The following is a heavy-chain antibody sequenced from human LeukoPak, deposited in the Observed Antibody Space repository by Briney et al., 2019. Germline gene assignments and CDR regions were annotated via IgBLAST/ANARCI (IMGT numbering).Heavy chain of an antibody. CDR3: AKEALMVYSNAYFDY. J-gene: IGHJ4*02. D-gene: IGHD2-8*01. CDR1: GFTFSNYA. CDR2: ISSSGGST. Sequence: GGSLRLSCAASGFTFSNYAMSWVRQAPGKGLEWVSAISSSGGSTYYADSVKGRFTISRDNSKNTLYVQMNSLRAEDTAVYYCAKEALMVYSNAYFDYWGQRTLVTVSS. V-gene: IGHV3-23*01.